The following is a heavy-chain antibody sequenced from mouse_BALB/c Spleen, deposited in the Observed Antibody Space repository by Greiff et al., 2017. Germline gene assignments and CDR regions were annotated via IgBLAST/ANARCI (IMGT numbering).Heavy chain of an antibody. D-gene: IGHD1-1*01. Sequence: VQLKQSGAELVKPGASVKLSCTASGFNIKDTYMHWVKQRPEQGLEWIGRIDPANGNTKYDPKFQGKATITADTSSNTAYLQLSSLTSEDTAVYYCAREEANYAWFAYWGQGTLVTVSA. V-gene: IGHV14-3*02. CDR1: GFNIKDTY. J-gene: IGHJ3*01. CDR3: AREEANYAWFAY. CDR2: IDPANGNT.